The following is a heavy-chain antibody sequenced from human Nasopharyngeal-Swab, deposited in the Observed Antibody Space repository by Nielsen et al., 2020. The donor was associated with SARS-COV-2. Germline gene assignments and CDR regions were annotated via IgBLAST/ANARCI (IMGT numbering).Heavy chain of an antibody. D-gene: IGHD1-26*01. CDR1: GFTFSIYG. J-gene: IGHJ4*02. V-gene: IGHV3-30*12. CDR2: ISFDGSNE. CDR3: ARDGIVGATTGLDY. Sequence: GESLKISCAAPGFTFSIYGMHWVRQAAGKGLEWLAVISFDGSNEYYADSVRGRFTISRDNSKNTLYLQMNSLRAEDTAVYYCARDGIVGATTGLDYWGQGTLVTVSS.